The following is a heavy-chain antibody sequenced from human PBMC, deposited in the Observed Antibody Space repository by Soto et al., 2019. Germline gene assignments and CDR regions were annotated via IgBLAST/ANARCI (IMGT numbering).Heavy chain of an antibody. CDR3: ARVTVPYDSSGYYFDY. Sequence: QVQLVQSGAEVKKPGSSVKVSCKASGGTFSSYAISWVRQAPGQGLEWMGGIIPICGTANYAQQFQGRVTITADESTSTAYMELSSLRSEDTAVYYCARVTVPYDSSGYYFDYWGQGTLVTVSS. J-gene: IGHJ4*02. CDR2: IIPICGTA. D-gene: IGHD3-22*01. V-gene: IGHV1-69*01. CDR1: GGTFSSYA.